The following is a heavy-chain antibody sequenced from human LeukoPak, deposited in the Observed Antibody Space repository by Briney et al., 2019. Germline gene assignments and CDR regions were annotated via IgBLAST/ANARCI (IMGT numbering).Heavy chain of an antibody. J-gene: IGHJ3*02. D-gene: IGHD4-17*01. CDR1: GGSISSSSYY. CDR2: IKHDGSEK. V-gene: IGHV3-7*01. Sequence: ETLSLTCTVSGGSISSSSYYWGWIRQPPGKGLEWVANIKHDGSEKYYVDSVKGRFIISRDNAENSVYLQMNSLRGEDTAVYYCARDETTRAFEIWGQGTMVTVSS. CDR3: ARDETTRAFEI.